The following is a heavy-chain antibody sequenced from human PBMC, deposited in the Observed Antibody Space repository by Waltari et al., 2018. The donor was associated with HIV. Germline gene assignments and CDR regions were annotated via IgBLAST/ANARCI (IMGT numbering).Heavy chain of an antibody. CDR1: GGSISSYY. CDR3: ARAVVGATSPFDY. V-gene: IGHV4-59*01. J-gene: IGHJ4*02. CDR2: IYYSGST. Sequence: QVQLQESGPGLVKPSETLPLTCTASGGSISSYYWSWIRQPPGKGLEWLGYIYYSGSTNYNPSLKSRVTISVDTSKNQFSLKLSSVTAADTAVYYCARAVVGATSPFDYWGQGTLVTVSS. D-gene: IGHD1-26*01.